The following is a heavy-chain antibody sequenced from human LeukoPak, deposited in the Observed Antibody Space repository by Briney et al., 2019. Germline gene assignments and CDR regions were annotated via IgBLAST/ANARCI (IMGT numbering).Heavy chain of an antibody. CDR3: ARDECSSTSCNYYYMDV. Sequence: PGGSLRLSCAASGFTFSGYSMNWVRQAPGKGLEWVAVMSHDGRQHYYADSVKGRFTISRDNAKNSLYLQMNSLRAEDTAVYYCARDECSSTSCNYYYMDVWGKGTTVTVSS. CDR2: MSHDGRQH. V-gene: IGHV3-30*03. CDR1: GFTFSGYS. D-gene: IGHD2-2*01. J-gene: IGHJ6*03.